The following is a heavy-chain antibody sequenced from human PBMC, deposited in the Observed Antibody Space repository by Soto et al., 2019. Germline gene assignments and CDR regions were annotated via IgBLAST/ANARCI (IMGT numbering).Heavy chain of an antibody. V-gene: IGHV4-59*01. J-gene: IGHJ4*02. Sequence: TPETLSLTCTVSGGSISNFYWSWIRQPPGKGLEWIAYISYPGNTNYNPSLKSRLNILLDTSKTQFSLNLTSVTAADTAVYYCTRSLAGRRFYFDFRGQGILVTVS. CDR3: TRSLAGRRFYFDF. D-gene: IGHD6-19*01. CDR2: ISYPGNT. CDR1: GGSISNFY.